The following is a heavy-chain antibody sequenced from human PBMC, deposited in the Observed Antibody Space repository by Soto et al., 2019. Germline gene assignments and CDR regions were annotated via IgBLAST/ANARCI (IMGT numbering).Heavy chain of an antibody. CDR1: GYSFTSYW. CDR3: ARPYPPILRSPKSYSGWFDAFDI. V-gene: IGHV5-51*01. CDR2: IYPGDSDT. J-gene: IGHJ3*02. D-gene: IGHD6-19*01. Sequence: GGSLRLSCKGSGYSFTSYWIGWVRQMPGKGLEWMGIIYPGDSDTRYSPSFQGQVTISADKSISTAYLQWSSLKASDTAMYYCARPYPPILRSPKSYSGWFDAFDIWGQGTMVTVSS.